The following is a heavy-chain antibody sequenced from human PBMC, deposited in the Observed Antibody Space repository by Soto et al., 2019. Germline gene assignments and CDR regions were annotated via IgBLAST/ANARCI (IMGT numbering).Heavy chain of an antibody. Sequence: GGSMRLSCAASGFTFKIYGINWVRQAPGKGLEWVALTSHDGSNKFYADSVKGRFTISRDNSKNTLYLQMNSLRAEDTAVYYCAKDPFPFSASYQGGWGQGPLVTVSS. D-gene: IGHD3-16*02. CDR2: TSHDGSNK. CDR3: AKDPFPFSASYQGG. J-gene: IGHJ4*02. CDR1: GFTFKIYG. V-gene: IGHV3-30*18.